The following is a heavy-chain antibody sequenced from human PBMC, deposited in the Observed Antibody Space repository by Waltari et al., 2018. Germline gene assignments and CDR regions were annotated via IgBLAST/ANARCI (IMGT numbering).Heavy chain of an antibody. D-gene: IGHD3-3*01. CDR3: ARERHRLMEEGYLMALDP. CDR1: GYTFSDYG. CDR2: ISGNNGHT. J-gene: IGHJ5*02. Sequence: QVQLVQSGAEVKKPGAAVKVSCKASGYTFSDYGLRWVRQAPGQGLAWMGWISGNNGHTNHAQKFQGRLIMTEDTSATTVYMDLTYLTSDDTAVYYCARERHRLMEEGYLMALDPWGQGTLVTVSS. V-gene: IGHV1-18*01.